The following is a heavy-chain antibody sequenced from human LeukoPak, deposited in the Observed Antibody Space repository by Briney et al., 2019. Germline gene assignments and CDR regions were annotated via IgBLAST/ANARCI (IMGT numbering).Heavy chain of an antibody. CDR2: IYISGST. D-gene: IGHD1-26*01. V-gene: IGHV4-61*02. Sequence: SETLSLTCTVSGGSISSASYYWSWIRQPAGKGLEWIGRIYISGSTNYNPSLKSRVTISVDTSKNQFSLKLSSVTAADTAVYYCAREGARWEPSFSAFDIWGQGTMVTVSS. CDR1: GGSISSASYY. J-gene: IGHJ3*02. CDR3: AREGARWEPSFSAFDI.